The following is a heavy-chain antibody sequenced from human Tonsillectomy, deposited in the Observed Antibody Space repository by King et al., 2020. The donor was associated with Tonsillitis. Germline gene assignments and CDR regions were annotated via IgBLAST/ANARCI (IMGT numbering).Heavy chain of an antibody. CDR3: ARDFFYSGQYGMDV. CDR1: GFPFNSYA. D-gene: IGHD2-21*01. CDR2: ISYDGSNK. J-gene: IGHJ6*02. V-gene: IGHV3-30-3*01. Sequence: VQLVESGGGVVQPGRSLRLSCAASGFPFNSYAMHWVRQAPGKGLEWVALISYDGSNKYYADSVKGRFTISRDNSKNTLYLQVNSLRAGDTAVYYCARDFFYSGQYGMDVWGQGTTVTVSS.